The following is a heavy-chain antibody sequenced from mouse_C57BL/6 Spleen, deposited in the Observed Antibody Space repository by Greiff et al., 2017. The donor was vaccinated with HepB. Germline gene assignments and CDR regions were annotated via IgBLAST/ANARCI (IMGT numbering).Heavy chain of an antibody. CDR3: TRFRDYYGSSYLDY. D-gene: IGHD1-1*01. J-gene: IGHJ2*01. CDR2: IYPGNSDT. CDR1: GYTFTSYW. Sequence: EVQLQQSGTVLARPGASVKMSCKTSGYTFTSYWMHWVKQRPGQGLEWIGAIYPGNSDTSYNQKFKGKAKLTAVTSASTAYMDLRSLTNEDSAVYYCTRFRDYYGSSYLDYWGQGTTLTVSS. V-gene: IGHV1-5*01.